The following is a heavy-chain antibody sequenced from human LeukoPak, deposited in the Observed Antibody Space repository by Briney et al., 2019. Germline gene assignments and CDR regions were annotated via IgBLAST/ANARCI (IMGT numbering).Heavy chain of an antibody. Sequence: GGSLRLSCAASGFTFRSYAMSWVRQAPGKGLEWVSAISGSGGSTYYADSVKGRFTISRDNSKNTLYLQMNSLRAEDTAVYYCAKDLMYYDFWSGYPPSFDYWGQGTLVTVSS. CDR1: GFTFRSYA. CDR3: AKDLMYYDFWSGYPPSFDY. D-gene: IGHD3-3*01. V-gene: IGHV3-23*01. J-gene: IGHJ4*02. CDR2: ISGSGGST.